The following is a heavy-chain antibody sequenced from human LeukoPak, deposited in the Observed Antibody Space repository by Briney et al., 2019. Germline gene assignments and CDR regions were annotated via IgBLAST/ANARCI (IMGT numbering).Heavy chain of an antibody. D-gene: IGHD4-23*01. V-gene: IGHV4-34*01. CDR1: GGSFFGSH. J-gene: IGHJ4*02. Sequence: SETLSLTCAVSGGSFFGSHWNWIRQSPEKGLEWIGEIKHSGRNYYNPSLKSRVTISVDTSKSQFFLKLTSVTAADTAVYYCARDPTTVVTLPYYFDFWGQGTLVTVSP. CDR3: ARDPTTVVTLPYYFDF. CDR2: IKHSGRN.